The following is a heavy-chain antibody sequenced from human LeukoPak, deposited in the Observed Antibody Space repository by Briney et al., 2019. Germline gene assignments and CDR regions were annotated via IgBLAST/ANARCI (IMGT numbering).Heavy chain of an antibody. J-gene: IGHJ4*02. D-gene: IGHD3-22*01. CDR1: GFTVSSNY. CDR2: IYSGGST. Sequence: GGSLRLSCAASGFTVSSNYMSWVRQAPGKGLEWVSVIYSGGSTYYADSVKGQFTISRHNCKNTLYLQMNSLRAEDTAVYYCASVDSSAYFSYFDSWGQGALVTVSS. V-gene: IGHV3-53*04. CDR3: ASVDSSAYFSYFDS.